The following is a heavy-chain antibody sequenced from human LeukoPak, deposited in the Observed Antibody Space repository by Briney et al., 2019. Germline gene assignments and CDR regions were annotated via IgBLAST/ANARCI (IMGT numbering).Heavy chain of an antibody. CDR3: AKVLRYFMDV. D-gene: IGHD3-9*01. CDR2: ITSTGDST. Sequence: PGGSLRLSCAASGFTFSNYAMRWVRQAPGEGLEWVSTITSTGDSTYYADSVKGRFTISRDNSKNTLYLQMNSLRAEDTAVYYRAKVLRYFMDVWGQGTTVTVSS. J-gene: IGHJ6*02. CDR1: GFTFSNYA. V-gene: IGHV3-23*01.